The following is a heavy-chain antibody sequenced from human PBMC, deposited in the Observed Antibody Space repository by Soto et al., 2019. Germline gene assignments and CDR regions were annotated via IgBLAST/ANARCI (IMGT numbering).Heavy chain of an antibody. CDR3: AREGAYYDSSGYKTRAFDI. CDR1: GGSISSGGYY. V-gene: IGHV4-31*03. D-gene: IGHD3-22*01. CDR2: IYYSGST. J-gene: IGHJ3*02. Sequence: PSETLSLTCTVSGGSISSGGYYWSWIRQHPGKGLEWIGYIYYSGSTYYNPSLKSRVTISVDTSKNQFSLKLSSVTAADTAVYYCAREGAYYDSSGYKTRAFDIWGQGTMVTVSS.